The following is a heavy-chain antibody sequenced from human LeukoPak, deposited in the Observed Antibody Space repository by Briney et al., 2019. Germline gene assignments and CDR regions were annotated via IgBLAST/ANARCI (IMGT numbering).Heavy chain of an antibody. CDR1: GGSISSYY. D-gene: IGHD6-13*01. V-gene: IGHV4-4*07. CDR3: ARGGDGIAAADNFDY. Sequence: PSETLSLTCTVSGGSISSYYWSWIRQPAGKGLEWIGRIYTSGSTNYNPSLKSRVTMSVDTSKNQFSLKLSSVTAADTAVYYCARGGDGIAAADNFDYWGQGTLVTVSS. CDR2: IYTSGST. J-gene: IGHJ4*02.